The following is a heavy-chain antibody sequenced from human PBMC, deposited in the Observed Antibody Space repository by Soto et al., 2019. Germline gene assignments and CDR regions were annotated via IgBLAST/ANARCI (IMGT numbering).Heavy chain of an antibody. CDR3: AGTYGGNSGSGWAVDY. Sequence: QVQLVKSGAEVKKPGSSVKVSCKASGGTFSSYAISWVRQAPGQGLEWMGGIIPIFGTANYAQKFQGRVTITADESTSTAYMELSSLRSEDTAVYYCAGTYGGNSGSGWAVDYWGQGTLVTISS. CDR2: IIPIFGTA. CDR1: GGTFSSYA. V-gene: IGHV1-69*01. D-gene: IGHD3-10*01. J-gene: IGHJ4*02.